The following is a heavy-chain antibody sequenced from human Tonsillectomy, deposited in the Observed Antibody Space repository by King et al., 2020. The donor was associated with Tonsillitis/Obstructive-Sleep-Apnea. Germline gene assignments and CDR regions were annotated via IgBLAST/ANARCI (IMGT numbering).Heavy chain of an antibody. Sequence: QLQESGPGLVKPSETLSLTCTVSGGSISSYYWSWIRQPPGKGLEWIGYIYYSGSSNYNPSLKSRVTISVDTSKNQFSLKLSSVTAADTAVYYCARGYCSGTSCYIRDAFDIWGQGKMVTVSS. D-gene: IGHD2-2*02. CDR3: ARGYCSGTSCYIRDAFDI. CDR1: GGSISSYY. CDR2: IYYSGSS. V-gene: IGHV4-59*01. J-gene: IGHJ3*02.